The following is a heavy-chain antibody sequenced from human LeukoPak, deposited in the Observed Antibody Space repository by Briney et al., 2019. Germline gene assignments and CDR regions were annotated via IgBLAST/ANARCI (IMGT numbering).Heavy chain of an antibody. J-gene: IGHJ5*02. CDR1: GFTFSSYW. Sequence: GGSLRLSCAASGFTFSSYWMSWVRQAPGKGLEWVANIKQDGSEKYYVDSVKGRFTISRDNAKNSLYLQMNSLSAEDTAVYYCARDPVYYFWSGYYTDNWFDPWGQGTLVTVSS. V-gene: IGHV3-7*01. D-gene: IGHD3-3*01. CDR3: ARDPVYYFWSGYYTDNWFDP. CDR2: IKQDGSEK.